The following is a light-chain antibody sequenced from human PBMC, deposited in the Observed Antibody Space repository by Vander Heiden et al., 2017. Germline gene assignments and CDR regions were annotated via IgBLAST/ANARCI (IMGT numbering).Light chain of an antibody. CDR3: STWDSSLSGVV. J-gene: IGLJ3*02. Sequence: SVFTQPPSVSAAPGQKVTISCSGSSSNIANNYVSWYQQFQGTTPKLLISDNNKRPSGIPDRFSGSKSGTSATLGITGLQTGDEADYYCSTWDSSLSGVVFGGGTKVSVL. CDR2: DNN. CDR1: SSNIANNY. V-gene: IGLV1-51*01.